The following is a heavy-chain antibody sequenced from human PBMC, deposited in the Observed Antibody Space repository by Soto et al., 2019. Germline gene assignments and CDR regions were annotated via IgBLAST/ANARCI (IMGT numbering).Heavy chain of an antibody. CDR3: ASKLGYGDSPLGY. D-gene: IGHD4-17*01. V-gene: IGHV3-7*01. CDR1: GFTFSSYW. Sequence: EVQLVESGGGLVQPGGSLRLSCAASGFTFSSYWMSWVRQAPGKGLEWVANIKQDGSEKYYVDSVKGRFTISRDNAKNSLYLQMNSLRAEDTAVYYCASKLGYGDSPLGYWGQGTLVTVSS. J-gene: IGHJ4*02. CDR2: IKQDGSEK.